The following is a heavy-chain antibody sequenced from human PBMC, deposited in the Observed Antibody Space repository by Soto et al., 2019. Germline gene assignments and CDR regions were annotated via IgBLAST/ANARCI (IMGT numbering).Heavy chain of an antibody. V-gene: IGHV3-30-3*01. CDR1: GFTFSSYA. CDR2: ISYDGSNK. D-gene: IGHD2-2*01. J-gene: IGHJ6*02. CDR3: ARGTVVLVPAAVPAYYYGMDV. Sequence: QVQLVESGGGVVQPGRSLRLSCAASGFTFSSYAMHWVRQAPGKGLEWVAVISYDGSNKYYADSVKGRFTISRDNSKNTLYLEMNSLRAEDEAGYYCARGTVVLVPAAVPAYYYGMDVWGQGTTVTVSS.